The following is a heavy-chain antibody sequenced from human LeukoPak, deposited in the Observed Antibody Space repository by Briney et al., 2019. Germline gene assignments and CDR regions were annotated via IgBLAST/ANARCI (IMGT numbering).Heavy chain of an antibody. J-gene: IGHJ6*02. CDR1: GGTFSSYA. CDR3: ARDRRPPGSRRPNYYYYGMDV. V-gene: IGHV1-69*04. D-gene: IGHD6-13*01. CDR2: IIPILGIA. Sequence: ASVKVSCKASGGTFSSYAISWVRQAPGQGLEWMGRIIPILGIANYAQKFQGRVTITADKSTSTAYMELSSLRAEDTAVYYCARDRRPPGSRRPNYYYYGMDVWGQGTTVTVSS.